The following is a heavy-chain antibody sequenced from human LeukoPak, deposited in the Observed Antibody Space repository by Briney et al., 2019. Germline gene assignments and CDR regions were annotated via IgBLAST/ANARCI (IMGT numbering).Heavy chain of an antibody. V-gene: IGHV3-66*01. D-gene: IGHD6-19*01. CDR2: INSGGTT. J-gene: IGHJ4*02. Sequence: GGSLRLSCAASGFTVSSKYMAWVRQAPGKGLEWVSFINSGGTTNYADSVKGRFTISRDYSKNTLNLQMSSLRVEDTAVYYCATIVSDSSGWYHFDHRGQGALVTVSS. CDR3: ATIVSDSSGWYHFDH. CDR1: GFTVSSKY.